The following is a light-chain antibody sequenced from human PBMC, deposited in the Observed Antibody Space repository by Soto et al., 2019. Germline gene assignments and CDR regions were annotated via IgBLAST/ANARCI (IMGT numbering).Light chain of an antibody. CDR3: QQSYSTPWT. CDR2: AAS. V-gene: IGKV1-39*01. Sequence: DIPMTQSPSSLSASVGDRVTITCRASQSISSYLNWYQQKPGKAPKLLIYAASSLQSGVPSRFSGSGSGTDFTLTISSLQPEDFATYYCQQSYSTPWTFGQGNKVEIK. CDR1: QSISSY. J-gene: IGKJ1*01.